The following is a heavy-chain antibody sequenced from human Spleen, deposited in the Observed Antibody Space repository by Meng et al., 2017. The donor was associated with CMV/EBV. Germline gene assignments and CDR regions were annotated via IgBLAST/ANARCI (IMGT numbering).Heavy chain of an antibody. CDR1: RFTFDDDA. Sequence: SLKISCAAPRFTFDDDAMHWVRQAPGMGLEWASSLSWSSGSIGYADSVKGRFTISRDNAKNSLYLQMNSLRAEDTALYYCAKDIRATVVTPGDYWGQGTLVTVSS. CDR3: AKDIRATVVTPGDY. D-gene: IGHD4-23*01. CDR2: LSWSSGSI. V-gene: IGHV3-9*01. J-gene: IGHJ4*02.